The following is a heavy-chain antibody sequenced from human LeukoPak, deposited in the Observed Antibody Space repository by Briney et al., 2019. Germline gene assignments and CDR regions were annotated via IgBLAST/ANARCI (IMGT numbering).Heavy chain of an antibody. CDR3: ARIRAYDYWSGKSAAGFDY. Sequence: ASVKVSCKASGYTFTSYHMHWVRQAPGQGLEWMGVINPSGGSTSYAQKFQGRVTMTRDMSTSTVYMELSSLRSEDTAVYYCARIRAYDYWSGKSAAGFDYSGQGTLVTVSS. J-gene: IGHJ4*02. D-gene: IGHD3-3*01. V-gene: IGHV1-46*01. CDR1: GYTFTSYH. CDR2: INPSGGST.